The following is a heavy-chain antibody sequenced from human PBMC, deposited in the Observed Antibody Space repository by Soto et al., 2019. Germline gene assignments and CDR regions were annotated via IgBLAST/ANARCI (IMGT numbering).Heavy chain of an antibody. CDR2: IYWDDDK. V-gene: IGHV2-5*02. CDR3: AHRTVVPGTVDY. J-gene: IGHJ4*02. D-gene: IGHD2-2*01. Sequence: QITLKESGPTLVKPTQTLTLTCTFSGFSLSTSGVGVAWIRQPPGKALEWLALIYWDDDKRYSPSLKSRLTITTDTSKNQVVLTMTNVDPADTATYYCAHRTVVPGTVDYWGQGILVTVSS. CDR1: GFSLSTSGVG.